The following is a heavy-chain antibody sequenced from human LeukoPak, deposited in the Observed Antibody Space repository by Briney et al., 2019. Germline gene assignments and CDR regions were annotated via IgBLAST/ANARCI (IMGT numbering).Heavy chain of an antibody. V-gene: IGHV3-48*03. Sequence: GGSLRLSCAAFGFTFSNYEFNWVRQAPGKGLEWVSYISSSGRNIYYADSVKGRFTISRDNAKNSLYLQMNSLRAEDTAVYYCARDQVQLWSKDFWGQGTLVTVSS. J-gene: IGHJ4*02. D-gene: IGHD5-18*01. CDR1: GFTFSNYE. CDR3: ARDQVQLWSKDF. CDR2: ISSSGRNI.